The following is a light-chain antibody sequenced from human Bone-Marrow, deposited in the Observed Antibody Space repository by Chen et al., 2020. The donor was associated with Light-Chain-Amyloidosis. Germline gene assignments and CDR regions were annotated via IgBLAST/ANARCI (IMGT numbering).Light chain of an antibody. CDR2: DDS. V-gene: IGLV3-21*02. CDR3: QVCDRSSYRPV. J-gene: IGLJ3*02. Sequence: SYVLTQPSSVSVAPGQTATIACGGNNIGSTSVHWYQQTPGQAPLLVVYDDSDRPSGIPERLSGSNSGNTATLTISRVEAGDEADYYCQVCDRSSYRPVFGWGTKLTVL. CDR1: NIGSTS.